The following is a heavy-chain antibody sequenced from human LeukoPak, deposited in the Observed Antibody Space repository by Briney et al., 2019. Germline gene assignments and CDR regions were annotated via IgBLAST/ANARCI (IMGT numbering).Heavy chain of an antibody. CDR3: AKDKNIVPLVFEY. Sequence: GGSLRLSCAASGFTFSSYAMSWVRQAPGKGLEWVSAISGSGGSTYYVDSVKGRFTISRDNSKNTLYLQMNSLRAEDTAVYYCAKDKNIVPLVFEYWGQGTLVTVSS. V-gene: IGHV3-23*01. J-gene: IGHJ4*02. CDR2: ISGSGGST. D-gene: IGHD2/OR15-2a*01. CDR1: GFTFSSYA.